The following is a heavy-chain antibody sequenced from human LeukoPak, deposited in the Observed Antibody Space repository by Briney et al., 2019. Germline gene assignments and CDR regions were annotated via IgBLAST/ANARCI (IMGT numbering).Heavy chain of an antibody. D-gene: IGHD1-1*01. CDR1: GYTFTGYY. V-gene: IGHV1-2*02. Sequence: GASVKVSCKASGYTFTGYYMHWVRQAPGQGLEWMGWINPNSGGTNYAQKFQGRVTMTRDTSISTAYMELSRLRSDDTAVYYCASSVAVADWNDLGAFDIWGQGTMVTVSS. J-gene: IGHJ3*02. CDR3: ASSVAVADWNDLGAFDI. CDR2: INPNSGGT.